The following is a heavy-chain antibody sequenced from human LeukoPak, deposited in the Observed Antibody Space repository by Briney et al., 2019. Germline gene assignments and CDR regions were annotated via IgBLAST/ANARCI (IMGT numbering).Heavy chain of an antibody. CDR2: ISGSGGST. J-gene: IGHJ4*02. Sequence: GGSLRLSCAPSGFTFSSYAMSWVRPAPGKGLEWVSAISGSGGSTYYADSVKGRFTISRDNSKNTLYLQMNSLRAEDTAVYYCAKDRTAMSSFDYWGQGTLVTVSS. CDR3: AKDRTAMSSFDY. D-gene: IGHD5-18*01. CDR1: GFTFSSYA. V-gene: IGHV3-23*01.